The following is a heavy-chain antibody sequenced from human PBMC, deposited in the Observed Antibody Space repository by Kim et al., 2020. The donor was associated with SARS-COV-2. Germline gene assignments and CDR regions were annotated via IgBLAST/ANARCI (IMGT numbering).Heavy chain of an antibody. Sequence: QKFQGRVTITADESTSTAYMELSSLRSEDTAVYYCARAIYDSSGKDAFDIWGQGTMVTVSS. D-gene: IGHD3-22*01. J-gene: IGHJ3*02. CDR3: ARAIYDSSGKDAFDI. V-gene: IGHV1-69*01.